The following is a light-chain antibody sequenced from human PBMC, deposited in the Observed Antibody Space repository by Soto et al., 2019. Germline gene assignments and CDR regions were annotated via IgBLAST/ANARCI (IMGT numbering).Light chain of an antibody. Sequence: EIVLTQSPGTLSLSPGERATLSCRASQSVSSSYLAWYQQKPGQAPRLLIYGASSRATGIPDRFSGSGSGTDFTLTISRLEPEDCAVYYFQQCGGSPKTFGQGTKVEIK. CDR1: QSVSSSY. J-gene: IGKJ1*01. CDR3: QQCGGSPKT. V-gene: IGKV3-20*01. CDR2: GAS.